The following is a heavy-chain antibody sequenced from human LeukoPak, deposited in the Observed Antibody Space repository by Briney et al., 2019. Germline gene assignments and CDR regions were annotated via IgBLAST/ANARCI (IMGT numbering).Heavy chain of an antibody. CDR1: GGSISSSSYY. Sequence: PSETLSLTCTVSGGSISSSSYYWGWIRQPPGKGLEWIGSIYYSGSTYYNPSLKSRVTISVDTSKNQFSLKLSSVIAADTAVYYCAGGFEDTAMVLGYWGQGTLVTVSS. CDR3: AGGFEDTAMVLGY. D-gene: IGHD5-18*01. CDR2: IYYSGST. V-gene: IGHV4-39*01. J-gene: IGHJ4*02.